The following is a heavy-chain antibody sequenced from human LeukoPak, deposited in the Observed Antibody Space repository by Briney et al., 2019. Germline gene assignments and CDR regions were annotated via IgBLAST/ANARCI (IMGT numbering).Heavy chain of an antibody. J-gene: IGHJ4*02. Sequence: PGGSLRLSCAASGFTFSNYAMSWVRQAPGKGLEWVSDMSGRGGSAYYADSVKGRFTMSRDNSKNTVYLQMNSLRAEDTAVYYCAKEKIPFTLDYWGQGTLVTVSS. CDR3: AKEKIPFTLDY. CDR1: GFTFSNYA. CDR2: MSGRGGSA. V-gene: IGHV3-23*01. D-gene: IGHD3-16*01.